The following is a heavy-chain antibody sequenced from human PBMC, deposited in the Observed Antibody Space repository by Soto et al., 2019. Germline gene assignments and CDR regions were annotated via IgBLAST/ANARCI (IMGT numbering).Heavy chain of an antibody. CDR1: GGSISSYY. J-gene: IGHJ4*02. V-gene: IGHV4-59*08. CDR3: GRLTMVRGVIILDY. CDR2: IYYSGST. D-gene: IGHD3-10*01. Sequence: PSETLSLTCTVSGGSISSYYWSWIRQPPGKGLEWIGYIYYSGSTNYNPSLKSRVTISVDTSKNQFSLKLSSVTAADTAVYYCGRLTMVRGVIILDYWGQGTLVTVSS.